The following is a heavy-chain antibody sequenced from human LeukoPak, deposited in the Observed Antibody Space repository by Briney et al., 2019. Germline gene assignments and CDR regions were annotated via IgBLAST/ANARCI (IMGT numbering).Heavy chain of an antibody. CDR1: GGSISSYY. J-gene: IGHJ4*02. CDR3: ARAWQWLPLDS. V-gene: IGHV4-4*07. CDR2: IHTSGST. D-gene: IGHD6-19*01. Sequence: PSETLSLTCTVSGGSISSYYWSWIRQPAGKELEWIGRIHTSGSTNYNPSLKSRVIMSVDTSKSQFSLKVTSVTAADAAVYYCARAWQWLPLDSWGQGTLVTVSS.